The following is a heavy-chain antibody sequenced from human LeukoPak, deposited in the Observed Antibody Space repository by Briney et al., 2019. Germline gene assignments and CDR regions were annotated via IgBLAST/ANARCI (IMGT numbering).Heavy chain of an antibody. J-gene: IGHJ6*02. CDR3: ARATGLFLNYYHGMDV. V-gene: IGHV3-7*01. D-gene: IGHD2-21*01. CDR2: IKQDGSEK. CDR1: GFSFNNYG. Sequence: GGSLRLSCTASGFSFNNYGMHWVRQAPGKGLEWVANIKQDGSEKYYVDSVKGRFTISRDNSKNTLYLQMNSLRAEDTAVYYCARATGLFLNYYHGMDVWGQGTTVTVSS.